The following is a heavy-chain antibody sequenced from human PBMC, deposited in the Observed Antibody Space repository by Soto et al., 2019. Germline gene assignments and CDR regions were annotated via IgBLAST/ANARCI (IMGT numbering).Heavy chain of an antibody. J-gene: IGHJ3*02. CDR1: GGSITRNNHY. Sequence: SETLSLTCIVSGGSITRNNHYWGWIRQSPGKGLEWIGSILYSGSTNYNPSLKSRVTISVDTSKNQFSLKLSSVTAADTAVYYCARRGENYEPALDIWGQGTMVTVSS. D-gene: IGHD1-7*01. V-gene: IGHV4-39*01. CDR2: ILYSGST. CDR3: ARRGENYEPALDI.